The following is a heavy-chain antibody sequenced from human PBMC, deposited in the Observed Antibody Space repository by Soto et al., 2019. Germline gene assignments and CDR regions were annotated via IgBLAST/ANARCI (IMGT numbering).Heavy chain of an antibody. V-gene: IGHV3-30*03. Sequence: GGSLRLSCEVSGLTFNTSSMHRVRQAPGKGLEWLAVISYDGATQYYGDTVKGRFTISRDNSKNTLFLHMGRLRAEDTAMYYCATKARVTNYLYYGMDVWGLGTTVTVSS. CDR1: GLTFNTSS. CDR3: ATKARVTNYLYYGMDV. J-gene: IGHJ6*02. D-gene: IGHD2-21*02. CDR2: ISYDGATQ.